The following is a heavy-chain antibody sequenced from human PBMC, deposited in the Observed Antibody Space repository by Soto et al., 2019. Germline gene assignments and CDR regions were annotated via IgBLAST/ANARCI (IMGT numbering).Heavy chain of an antibody. D-gene: IGHD3-10*01. CDR3: ARLPFRGVPFDY. CDR1: GFSFSNAW. CDR2: SKSKIDGGTT. Sequence: GGSLRLSCAAAGFSFSNAWMSWVRQAPGKGPEWVGRSKSKIDGGTTDYGAPAKGRSTISRDDSKNTLYLQMNSLKTEDTAVYFCARLPFRGVPFDYWGQGTLVTVSS. V-gene: IGHV3-15*01. J-gene: IGHJ4*02.